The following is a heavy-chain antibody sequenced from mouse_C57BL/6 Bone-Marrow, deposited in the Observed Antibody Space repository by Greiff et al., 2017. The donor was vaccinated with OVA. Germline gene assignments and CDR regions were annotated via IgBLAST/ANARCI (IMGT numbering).Heavy chain of an antibody. CDR1: GYTFTDYY. J-gene: IGHJ2*01. V-gene: IGHV1-77*01. CDR3: ARSSYDYDGGSFCYFDY. Sequence: VQVVESGAELVKPGASVKISCKASGYTFTDYYINWVKQRPGQGLEWIGKIGPGSGSTYYNEKFKGKATLPSDKSSSTAYMQLSSLTSEDSAVYFCARSSYDYDGGSFCYFDYWGQGTTLTVSS. CDR2: IGPGSGST. D-gene: IGHD2-4*01.